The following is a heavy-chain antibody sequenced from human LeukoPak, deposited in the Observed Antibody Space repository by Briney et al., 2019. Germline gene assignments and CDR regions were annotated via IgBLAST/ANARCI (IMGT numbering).Heavy chain of an antibody. CDR1: GGSFSGYY. D-gene: IGHD3-10*01. Sequence: PSETLSLTCAVYGGSFSGYYWSWIRQPPGKRLEWIGEINHSGSTNYNPSLKSRVTISVDTSKNQFSLKLSSVTAADTAVYYCARRGGWSGFYYYYMDVWGKGTTVTISS. CDR3: ARRGGWSGFYYYYMDV. J-gene: IGHJ6*03. V-gene: IGHV4-34*01. CDR2: INHSGST.